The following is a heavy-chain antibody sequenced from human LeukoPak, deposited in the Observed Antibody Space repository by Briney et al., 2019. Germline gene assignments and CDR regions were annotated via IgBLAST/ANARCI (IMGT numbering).Heavy chain of an antibody. Sequence: SQTLSLTCAISGDSVSSNSAAWNWIRQSPSRGLEWLGRTYYSSKWYNDYAVSVKSRITINPDTFKNQFSLQLNSVTPEDKAVYYCARGSWAKITMIVGDRFDPWGQGTLVTVSS. CDR2: TYYSSKWYN. D-gene: IGHD3-22*01. J-gene: IGHJ5*02. V-gene: IGHV6-1*01. CDR3: ARGSWAKITMIVGDRFDP. CDR1: GDSVSSNSAA.